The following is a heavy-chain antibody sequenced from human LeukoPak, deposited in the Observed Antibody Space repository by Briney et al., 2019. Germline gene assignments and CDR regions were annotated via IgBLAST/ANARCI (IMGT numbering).Heavy chain of an antibody. Sequence: SETLSLTCTVSVGSFSSYYWSWIRQPAGKGLEWFGRIYTGGSTNYNPSLKSRVTMSADTSKNQFSLKLSSVTAADTAVYYCARVGDTYSSGWSYNWFDPWGQGTLVTVSS. CDR3: ARVGDTYSSGWSYNWFDP. D-gene: IGHD6-19*01. J-gene: IGHJ5*02. CDR2: IYTGGST. CDR1: VGSFSSYY. V-gene: IGHV4-4*07.